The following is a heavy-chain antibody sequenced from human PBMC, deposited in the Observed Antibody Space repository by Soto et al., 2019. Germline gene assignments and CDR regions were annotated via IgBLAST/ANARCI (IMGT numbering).Heavy chain of an antibody. CDR2: MNPNSGNT. CDR1: GYTFTSYD. J-gene: IGHJ6*02. V-gene: IGHV1-8*01. D-gene: IGHD1-1*01. CDR3: AREGDGTLYYYYYGMDV. Sequence: GASVKVSCKASGYTFTSYDINWVRQATGQGLEWMGWMNPNSGNTGYAQKFQGRVTMTRNTSISTAYMELSSLRSEDTAVYCCAREGDGTLYYYYYGMDVWGQGTTVTVSS.